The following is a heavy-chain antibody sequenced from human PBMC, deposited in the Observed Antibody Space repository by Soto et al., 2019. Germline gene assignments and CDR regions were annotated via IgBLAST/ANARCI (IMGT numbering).Heavy chain of an antibody. V-gene: IGHV4-31*03. CDR3: ARQQWLVMNAFEI. CDR1: GGSISSGGYY. Sequence: PSETLSLTCTVSGGSISSGGYYWSWIRQHPGKGLEWIGYIYYSGSTYYNPSLKSRVTISVDTSKNQFSLKLSSVTAADTAVYYCARQQWLVMNAFEIWGQGTMVTVSS. D-gene: IGHD6-19*01. CDR2: IYYSGST. J-gene: IGHJ3*02.